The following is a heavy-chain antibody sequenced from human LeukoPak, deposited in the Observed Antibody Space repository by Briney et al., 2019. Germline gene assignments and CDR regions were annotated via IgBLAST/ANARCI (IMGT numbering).Heavy chain of an antibody. CDR1: GFTFSSYW. Sequence: GGSLRLSCAASGFTFSSYWMHWVRHAPGKGLVWVSRINSDGSSTSYADSVKGRFTISRDNAKNTLYLQMNSLRAEDTAVYYCARIPYCSSTNCYPSDYWGQGTLVTVSS. CDR3: ARIPYCSSTNCYPSDY. J-gene: IGHJ4*02. V-gene: IGHV3-74*01. D-gene: IGHD2-2*01. CDR2: INSDGSST.